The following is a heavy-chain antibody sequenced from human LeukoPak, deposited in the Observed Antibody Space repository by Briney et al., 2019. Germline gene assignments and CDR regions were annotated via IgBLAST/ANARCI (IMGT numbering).Heavy chain of an antibody. CDR1: GYTFTSYG. Sequence: GASVTVSCKASGYTFTSYGISWVRQAPGQGLEWMGWINPHSGDTNYAQKFQGRVTMTRDTSVTTAYLELSRLTSDDTAVYYCARAPQVGYFDYWGQGALVTVSS. D-gene: IGHD2-15*01. CDR3: ARAPQVGYFDY. V-gene: IGHV1-2*02. CDR2: INPHSGDT. J-gene: IGHJ4*02.